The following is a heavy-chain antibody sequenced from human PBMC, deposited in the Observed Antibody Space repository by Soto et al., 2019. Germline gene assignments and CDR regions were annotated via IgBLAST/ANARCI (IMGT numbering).Heavy chain of an antibody. J-gene: IGHJ3*01. CDR2: IYHSGSP. Sequence: QVQLQESGPGLVKPSGTLSLTCAASSGSIFTTNWWSWVRQSPGRGLQWIGDIYHSGSPKYNPSLKSRFVISIDKSKDRFFLILTSVTAADTAVYYCARKPDVATAKVGGGYVFDVWGQGTMVTVSS. CDR1: SGSIFTTNW. V-gene: IGHV4-4*02. D-gene: IGHD3-16*01. CDR3: ARKPDVATAKVGGGYVFDV.